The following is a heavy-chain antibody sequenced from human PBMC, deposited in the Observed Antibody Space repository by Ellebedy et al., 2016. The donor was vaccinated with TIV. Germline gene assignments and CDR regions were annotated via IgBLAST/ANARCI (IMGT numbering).Heavy chain of an antibody. CDR1: GGSISSSSYY. CDR3: ARQLLWFGFGWFDP. D-gene: IGHD3-10*01. V-gene: IGHV4-39*01. CDR2: IYYSGST. Sequence: MPSETLSLTCTVSGGSISSSSYYWGWIRQPPGKGLEWIGSIYYSGSTYYNPSLKSRVTISVDTSKNQFSLKLSSVTAADTAVYYCARQLLWFGFGWFDPWGQGTLVTVSS. J-gene: IGHJ5*02.